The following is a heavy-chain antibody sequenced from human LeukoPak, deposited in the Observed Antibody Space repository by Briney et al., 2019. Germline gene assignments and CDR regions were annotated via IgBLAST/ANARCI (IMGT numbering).Heavy chain of an antibody. Sequence: ASAKVSCKASGYTFTSYYMHWVRQAPGQGLEWMGIINPSGGSTSYAQKFQGRVTMTRDTSTSTVYMELSSLRSEDTAVYYCARAREDIVVVVAAETDAFDIWGQGTMVTVSS. CDR1: GYTFTSYY. V-gene: IGHV1-46*01. CDR2: INPSGGST. D-gene: IGHD2-15*01. CDR3: ARAREDIVVVVAAETDAFDI. J-gene: IGHJ3*02.